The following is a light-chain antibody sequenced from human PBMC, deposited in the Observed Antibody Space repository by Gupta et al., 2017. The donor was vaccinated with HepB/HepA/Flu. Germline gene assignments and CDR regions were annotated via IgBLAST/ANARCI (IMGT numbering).Light chain of an antibody. CDR1: SSDVGGYNY. CDR2: DVS. CDR3: CSYAGSDTVV. V-gene: IGLV2-11*01. J-gene: IGLJ2*01. Sequence: PLPPPPSVPGPPARPATTPCPATSSDVGGYNYVSWYQQHPGKAPKLMIYDVSKRPSGVPDRFSGSKSGNTASLTISGLQAEDEADYYCCSYAGSDTVVFGGGTKLTVL.